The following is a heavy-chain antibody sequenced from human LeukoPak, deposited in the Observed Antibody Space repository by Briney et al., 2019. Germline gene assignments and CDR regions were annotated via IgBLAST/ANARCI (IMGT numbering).Heavy chain of an antibody. Sequence: GGSLRLSCAASGFTVSSSYMSWVRQAPGKGLEWVSVIYAGGTTYYPDSVKGRFTISRDNSKNTLYLQMDSLRSEDTAVYYCAKDRTTGGAFDIWGQGTMVTVSS. CDR3: AKDRTTGGAFDI. CDR1: GFTVSSSY. J-gene: IGHJ3*02. CDR2: IYAGGTT. D-gene: IGHD2-8*02. V-gene: IGHV3-53*05.